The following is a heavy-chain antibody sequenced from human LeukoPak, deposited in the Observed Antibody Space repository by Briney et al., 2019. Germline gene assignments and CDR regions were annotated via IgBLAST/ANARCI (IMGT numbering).Heavy chain of an antibody. V-gene: IGHV3-21*01. CDR1: GFIFSNYN. D-gene: IGHD7-27*01. J-gene: IGHJ4*02. Sequence: GGSLRLSCAASGFIFSNYNMNWVRQAPGKGLEWVSSISVSRGYTQYADSVKGRFTISRDNAKNSMYLQMNSLRAEDTAVYYCARVHGTGVEYYFDYWGQGALVTVSS. CDR2: ISVSRGYT. CDR3: ARVHGTGVEYYFDY.